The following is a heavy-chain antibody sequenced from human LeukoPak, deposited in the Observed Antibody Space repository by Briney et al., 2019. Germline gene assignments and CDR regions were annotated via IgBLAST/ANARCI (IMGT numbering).Heavy chain of an antibody. Sequence: PSETLSLTCTVSGGSISSYYWSWIRQPPGKGLEWIGYIYYSGSTNYNPSLKSRVTISVDTSKNQFSLNLISVTAADTAVYYCARGRYSYGNAFDYWGQGTLVTVSS. V-gene: IGHV4-59*12. D-gene: IGHD5-18*01. J-gene: IGHJ4*02. CDR2: IYYSGST. CDR1: GGSISSYY. CDR3: ARGRYSYGNAFDY.